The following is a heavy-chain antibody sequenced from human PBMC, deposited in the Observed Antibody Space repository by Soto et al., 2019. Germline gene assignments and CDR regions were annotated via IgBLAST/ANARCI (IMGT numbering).Heavy chain of an antibody. CDR2: IHYSGST. Sequence: SETLSLTCTVSGGSISGSYWSWIRQTPGKVLEWVGYIHYSGSTNYHPSLKSRVTMSVDSAKNQFSLQLSSVTAADTAVYFCTKYRRTDAEGYSFDYWGQGALVPSPQ. J-gene: IGHJ4*02. V-gene: IGHV4-59*01. D-gene: IGHD2-15*01. CDR3: TKYRRTDAEGYSFDY. CDR1: GGSISGSY.